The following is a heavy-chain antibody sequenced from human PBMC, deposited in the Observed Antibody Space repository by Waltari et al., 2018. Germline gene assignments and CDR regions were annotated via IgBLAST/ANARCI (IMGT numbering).Heavy chain of an antibody. Sequence: QVQLQESGPGLVKPSETLSLTCAVSGYSISSGYYWSWIRQPPGEGLEWIGCMHHSGTTYYNQSLKSRVTISVDTSKNQFSRKLSSVTAADTAVYYCARRVSTGWQYNYFDYWGQGTPVTVSS. CDR2: MHHSGTT. CDR3: ARRVSTGWQYNYFDY. V-gene: IGHV4-38-2*01. J-gene: IGHJ4*02. CDR1: GYSISSGYY. D-gene: IGHD6-25*01.